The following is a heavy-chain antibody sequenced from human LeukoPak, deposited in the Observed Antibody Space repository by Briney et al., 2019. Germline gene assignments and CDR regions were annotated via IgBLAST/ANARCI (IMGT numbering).Heavy chain of an antibody. V-gene: IGHV4-61*02. CDR2: IYTSGST. CDR1: GGSISSGSYY. D-gene: IGHD6-13*01. J-gene: IGHJ6*03. Sequence: SQTRSLTCTVSGGSISSGSYYWSWIRQPAGKGLEWIGPIYTSGSTNYNPSLKSRVTISVDTSKNQFSLKLSSVTAADTAVYYCARTYSSSWYHYYYMDVWGKGTPVTVSS. CDR3: ARTYSSSWYHYYYMDV.